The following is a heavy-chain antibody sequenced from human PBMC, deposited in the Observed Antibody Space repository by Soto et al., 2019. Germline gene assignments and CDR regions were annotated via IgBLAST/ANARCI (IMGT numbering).Heavy chain of an antibody. CDR2: IYYSGNT. D-gene: IGHD2-2*01. CDR3: ARRVYCGSTTCYYLDY. CDR1: GASISSSSYY. J-gene: IGHJ4*02. Sequence: SETLSLTCTVSGASISSSSYYWGWIRQPPGKGLEWIGSIYYSGNTYYNPSLNSRVTISVDTSKNQFSLKLSSLTAADTAVYYCARRVYCGSTTCYYLDYWGQGTRVTVSS. V-gene: IGHV4-39*01.